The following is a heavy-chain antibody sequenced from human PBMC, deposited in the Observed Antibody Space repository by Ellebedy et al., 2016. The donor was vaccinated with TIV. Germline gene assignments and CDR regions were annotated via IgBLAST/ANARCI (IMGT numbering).Heavy chain of an antibody. CDR3: ARGIVGRPPGH. J-gene: IGHJ4*02. CDR2: ISGTGSNI. CDR1: GFTLSDYY. Sequence: PGGSLRLSCAASGFTLSDYYMSWIRQAPGKGLEWVSYISGTGSNIYYADYVKGRFTISRDNAKNSLYLQINSLRAEDTAVYYCARGIVGRPPGHWGQGTLVTVSS. D-gene: IGHD6-6*01. V-gene: IGHV3-11*01.